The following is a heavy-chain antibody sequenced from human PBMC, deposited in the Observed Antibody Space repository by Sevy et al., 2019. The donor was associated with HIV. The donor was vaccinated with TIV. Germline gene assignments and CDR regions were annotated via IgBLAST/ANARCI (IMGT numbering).Heavy chain of an antibody. Sequence: GGSLRLSCAASGFTFSDYYINWIRQAPGKGLEWVSYISSSGSTIYYADSVNGRFTISRDNAKNSVYLQMNSLRVEDTAVYYCAREDIADRHFDYWGQGALVTVSS. D-gene: IGHD6-6*01. J-gene: IGHJ4*02. CDR2: ISSSGSTI. CDR3: AREDIADRHFDY. CDR1: GFTFSDYY. V-gene: IGHV3-11*01.